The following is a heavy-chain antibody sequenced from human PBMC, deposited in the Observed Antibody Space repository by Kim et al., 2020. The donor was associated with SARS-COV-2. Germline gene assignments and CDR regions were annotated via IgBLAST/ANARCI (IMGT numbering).Heavy chain of an antibody. V-gene: IGHV3-33*01. CDR1: GFTFSSYG. J-gene: IGHJ6*02. D-gene: IGHD2-8*02. CDR3: ARDLRPGAGYWYGMDV. Sequence: GGSLRLSCAASGFTFSSYGMHWVRQAPGKGLEWVAVIWYDGSNKYYADSVKGRFTISRDNSKNTLYLQMNSLRAEDTAVYYCARDLRPGAGYWYGMDVWGQGTTVTVSS. CDR2: IWYDGSNK.